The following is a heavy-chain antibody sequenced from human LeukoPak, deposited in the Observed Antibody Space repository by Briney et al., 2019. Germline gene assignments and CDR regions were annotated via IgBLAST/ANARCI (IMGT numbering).Heavy chain of an antibody. D-gene: IGHD3-22*01. CDR2: INHSGST. Sequence: SETLSLTCAVYGGSFSGYYWSWIRQPPGKGLEWIGEINHSGSTNYNPSLKSRVTISVDTSKNQFSLKLSSVTAADTAVYYCARAPTYYYDSSGYNFDYWGQGTLVTVSS. J-gene: IGHJ4*02. CDR1: GGSFSGYY. V-gene: IGHV4-34*01. CDR3: ARAPTYYYDSSGYNFDY.